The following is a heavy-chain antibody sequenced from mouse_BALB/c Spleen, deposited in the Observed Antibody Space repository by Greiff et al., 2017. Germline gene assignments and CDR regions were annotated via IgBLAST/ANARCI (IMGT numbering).Heavy chain of an antibody. CDR3: ARKESYYYGTWYFDV. CDR2: ILPGSGST. J-gene: IGHJ1*01. Sequence: QVQLKESGAELMKPGASVKISCKATGYTFSSYWIEWVKQRPGHGLEWIGEILPGSGSTNYNEKFKGKATFTADTSSNTAYMQLSSLTSEDSAVYYCARKESYYYGTWYFDVWGAGTTVTVSS. D-gene: IGHD1-1*01. V-gene: IGHV1-9*01. CDR1: GYTFSSYW.